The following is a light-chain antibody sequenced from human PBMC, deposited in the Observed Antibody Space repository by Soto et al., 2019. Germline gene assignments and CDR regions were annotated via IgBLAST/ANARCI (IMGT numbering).Light chain of an antibody. V-gene: IGKV3-11*01. J-gene: IGKJ5*01. CDR1: QSVNSY. Sequence: EIVLTQSPATLSLSPGERATLSCRASQSVNSYLAWYQQKPGQAPRLLIYDACHRATGIPARFSGSGSGTDFTLTISSLEPGDFAVYYCQQRRNWPPITFGQGTRLEIK. CDR2: DAC. CDR3: QQRRNWPPIT.